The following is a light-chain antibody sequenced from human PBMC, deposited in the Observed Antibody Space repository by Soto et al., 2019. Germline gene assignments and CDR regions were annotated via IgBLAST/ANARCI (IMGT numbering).Light chain of an antibody. V-gene: IGKV1-9*01. CDR2: GAS. Sequence: IQLTQSPSSLPASVGDRGTITCRASQAVSSYLAWYQQKPGMAPTLLIYGASTLQSGVPPRFSGSGSGTDFTLTISSLQPDDFATYYCQHYNSYSEAFGQGTTVDIK. J-gene: IGKJ1*01. CDR1: QAVSSY. CDR3: QHYNSYSEA.